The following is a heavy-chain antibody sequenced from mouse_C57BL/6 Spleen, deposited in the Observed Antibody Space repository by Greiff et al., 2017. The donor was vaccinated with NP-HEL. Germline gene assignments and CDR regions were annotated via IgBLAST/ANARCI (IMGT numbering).Heavy chain of an antibody. V-gene: IGHV1-47*01. CDR3: ARRGSSYWYFDV. CDR2: FHPYNDDT. CDR1: GYTFTTYP. J-gene: IGHJ1*03. Sequence: LVESGAELVKPGASVKMSCKASGYTFTTYPIEWMKQNHGKSLEWIGNFHPYNDDTKYNEKFKGKATLTVEKSSSTVYLELSRLTSDDSAVYYCARRGSSYWYFDVWGTGTTVTVSS. D-gene: IGHD1-3*01.